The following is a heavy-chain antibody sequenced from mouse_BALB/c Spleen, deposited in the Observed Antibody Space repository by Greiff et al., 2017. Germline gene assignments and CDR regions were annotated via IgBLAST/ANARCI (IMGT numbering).Heavy chain of an antibody. D-gene: IGHD2-4*01. Sequence: QVQLQQSGAELMKPGASVKISCKATGYTFSSYWIEWVKQRPGHGLEWIGEILPGSDSTNYIEKFKGKATFTADTSSNTAYMQLSSLTSEDSAVYYCARRRETGYYDYDGYFDYWGQGTTLTVSS. J-gene: IGHJ2*01. CDR1: GYTFSSYW. CDR3: ARRRETGYYDYDGYFDY. CDR2: ILPGSDST. V-gene: IGHV1-9*01.